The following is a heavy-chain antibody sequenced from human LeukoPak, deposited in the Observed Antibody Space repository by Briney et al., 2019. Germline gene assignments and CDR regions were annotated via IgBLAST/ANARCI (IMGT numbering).Heavy chain of an antibody. D-gene: IGHD6-19*01. J-gene: IGHJ4*02. V-gene: IGHV3-49*04. CDR3: TRVGGEGEQWLVEVANFDY. Sequence: GGSLRLSCTASGFTFGDYAMSWVRQAPGKGLEWVGFIRSKAYGGTTEYAASVKGRFTISRDDSKSIAYLQMNSLKTEDTAVYYCTRVGGEGEQWLVEVANFDYWGQGTLVTVSS. CDR1: GFTFGDYA. CDR2: IRSKAYGGTT.